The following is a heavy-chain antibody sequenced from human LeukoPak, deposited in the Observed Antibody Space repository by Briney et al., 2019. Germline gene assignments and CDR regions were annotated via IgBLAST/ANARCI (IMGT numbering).Heavy chain of an antibody. Sequence: ASVKVSCKASGYTFTGYYMHWVRQAPGQGLEWMGWINPNSGGTNYAQKFQGRFTMTRDTSISTAYMELSRLRSDDTAVYYCARVVGSRSSYFEYWGQGTLVTVSS. V-gene: IGHV1-2*02. D-gene: IGHD6-6*01. J-gene: IGHJ4*02. CDR3: ARVVGSRSSYFEY. CDR2: INPNSGGT. CDR1: GYTFTGYY.